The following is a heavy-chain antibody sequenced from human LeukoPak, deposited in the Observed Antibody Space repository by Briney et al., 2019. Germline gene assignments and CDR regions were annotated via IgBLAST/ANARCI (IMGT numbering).Heavy chain of an antibody. CDR2: ISGTGANT. CDR3: AKGIRQLGNYYYYMDV. Sequence: GGSLRLSCAVSGFTFSNYVMIWVRQAPGKGLEWVSAISGTGANTFYADSVKGRFTMSRDNPNNMLYLQMNSLRVEDTALYYCAKGIRQLGNYYYYMDVWGKGTTVTISS. V-gene: IGHV3-23*01. D-gene: IGHD7-27*01. CDR1: GFTFSNYV. J-gene: IGHJ6*03.